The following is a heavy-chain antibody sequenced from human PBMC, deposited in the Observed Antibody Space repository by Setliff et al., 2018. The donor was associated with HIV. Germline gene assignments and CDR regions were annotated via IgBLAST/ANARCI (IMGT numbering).Heavy chain of an antibody. CDR2: INHSGST. D-gene: IGHD3-10*01. J-gene: IGHJ6*03. Sequence: SETLSLTCNVSGGSMSSYYWFWIRQPPGKGLEWIGEINHSGSTNYNPSLKSRVTISVDTSKNQFSLKLSSVTAADTAVYYCARGPRYGSGNYYYYYYYMDVWGKGTTVTVSS. V-gene: IGHV4-34*01. CDR3: ARGPRYGSGNYYYYYYYMDV. CDR1: GGSMSSYY.